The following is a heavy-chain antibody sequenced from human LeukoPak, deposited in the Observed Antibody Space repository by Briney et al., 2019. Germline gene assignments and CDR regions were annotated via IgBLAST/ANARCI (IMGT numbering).Heavy chain of an antibody. V-gene: IGHV3-21*06. CDR3: AREAYGSGNYPFDY. CDR1: GLTITKYY. J-gene: IGHJ4*02. CDR2: ITSNSAAT. Sequence: GGSLRLSCSASGLTITKYYMNWVRQAPGKGLEWVSSITSNSAATYYADSVKGRFTISRDNAKNSLYLQMNSLRAEDTAVYYCAREAYGSGNYPFDYWGQGTLVTVSS. D-gene: IGHD3-10*01.